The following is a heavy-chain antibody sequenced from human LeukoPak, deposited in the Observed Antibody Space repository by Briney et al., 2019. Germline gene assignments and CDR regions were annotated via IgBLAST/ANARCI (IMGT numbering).Heavy chain of an antibody. J-gene: IGHJ4*02. Sequence: AAVKVPRQSSWYTRTKYCIRWVRQPPGQGLEWMGWISAYNGNTNYAQKLQGRVTMTTDTSTSTAYMELRSLRSDDTAVYYCARGVSGSLHYWGQGTLVTVSS. V-gene: IGHV1-18*01. CDR1: WYTRTKYC. CDR2: ISAYNGNT. CDR3: ARGVSGSLHY. D-gene: IGHD1-26*01.